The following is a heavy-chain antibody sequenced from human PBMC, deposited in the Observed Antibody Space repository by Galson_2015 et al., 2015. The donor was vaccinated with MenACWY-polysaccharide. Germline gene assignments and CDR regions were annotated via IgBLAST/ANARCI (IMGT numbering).Heavy chain of an antibody. V-gene: IGHV3-33*01. CDR1: GLTFRGSG. J-gene: IGHJ3*01. CDR2: IQYDGSQK. CDR3: AREGSRIVFHAFDV. D-gene: IGHD3-10*02. Sequence: SLRLSCAASGLTFRGSGMHWVRQAPGKGLEWVAVIQYDGSQKQYIDSVKGRFTISRDNSKNTLYLEMNSLRAEDTALNYCAREGSRIVFHAFDVWGQGTMVIVSS.